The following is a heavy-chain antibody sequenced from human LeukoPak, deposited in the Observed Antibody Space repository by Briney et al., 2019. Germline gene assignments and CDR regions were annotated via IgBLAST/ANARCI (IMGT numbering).Heavy chain of an antibody. J-gene: IGHJ4*02. V-gene: IGHV3-30*04. CDR3: ARGYYYDSSGSVLHY. CDR2: ISYDGSNK. Sequence: GALRLSCAASGFTFSSYAMHWVRQAPGKGLEWVAVISYDGSNKYYADSVKSRFTISRDNSKNTLYLQMNSLRAEDTAVYYCARGYYYDSSGSVLHYWGQGTLVTVSS. CDR1: GFTFSSYA. D-gene: IGHD3-22*01.